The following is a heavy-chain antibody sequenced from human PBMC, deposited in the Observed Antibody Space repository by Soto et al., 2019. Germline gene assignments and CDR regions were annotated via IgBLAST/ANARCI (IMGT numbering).Heavy chain of an antibody. V-gene: IGHV3-30*18. D-gene: IGHD6-13*01. CDR1: GFTFSSYG. CDR2: ISYDGSNK. Sequence: GGSLRLSCAASGFTFSSYGMHWVRQAPGKGLEWVAVISYDGSNKYYADSVKGRFTISRDNSKNTLYLQMNSLRAEDTAVYYCAKLGGHSSFVRYYYGMDVWGQGTTVTVSS. CDR3: AKLGGHSSFVRYYYGMDV. J-gene: IGHJ6*02.